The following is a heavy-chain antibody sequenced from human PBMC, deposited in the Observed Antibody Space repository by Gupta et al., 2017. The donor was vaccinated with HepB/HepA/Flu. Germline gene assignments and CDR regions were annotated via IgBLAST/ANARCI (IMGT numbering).Heavy chain of an antibody. CDR1: GFTFSTYS. CDR3: SREDQDRHRRRWSN. J-gene: IGHJ4*02. Sequence: EVHLVESGGGLVKPGGSLRLSCAASGFTFSTYSMNWVRKAPGKGLEGVASISKGSYLIYDKDSGKCRFTISRENAKNAVYRQMGRVGEEATSLYYCSREDQDRHRRRWSNGGQRTLVTVSS. D-gene: IGHD5-24*01. V-gene: IGHV3-21*01. CDR2: ISKGSYLI.